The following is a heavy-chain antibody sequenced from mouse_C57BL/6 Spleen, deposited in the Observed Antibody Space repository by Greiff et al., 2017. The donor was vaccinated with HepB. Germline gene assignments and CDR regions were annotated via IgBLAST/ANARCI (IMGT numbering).Heavy chain of an antibody. Sequence: VQLQQSDAELVKPAASVKISCKVSGYTFTDHTIHWMKQRPEQGLEWIGYIYPRDGSTKYNEKFKGKATLTADKSSSTAYMQLNSLTSEDSAVYFCARDYGSTFWYFDVWGTGTTVTVSS. CDR3: ARDYGSTFWYFDV. J-gene: IGHJ1*03. D-gene: IGHD1-1*01. CDR2: IYPRDGST. CDR1: GYTFTDHT. V-gene: IGHV1-78*01.